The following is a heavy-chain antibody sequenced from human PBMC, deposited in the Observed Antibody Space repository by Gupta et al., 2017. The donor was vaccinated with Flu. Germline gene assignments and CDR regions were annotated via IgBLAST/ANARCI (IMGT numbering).Heavy chain of an antibody. CDR1: GFTFSSYW. D-gene: IGHD5-12*01. CDR2: INSDGSST. Sequence: EVQLVESGGGLVQPGGSLRLSCATSGFTFSSYWMHWVRQAPGKGLVWVSRINSDGSSTSYADSVKGRFTISRDNAKNTLYLQMNSLRAEDTAVYYCARSFLEVEMATIPDYWGQGTLVTVSS. J-gene: IGHJ4*02. V-gene: IGHV3-74*01. CDR3: ARSFLEVEMATIPDY.